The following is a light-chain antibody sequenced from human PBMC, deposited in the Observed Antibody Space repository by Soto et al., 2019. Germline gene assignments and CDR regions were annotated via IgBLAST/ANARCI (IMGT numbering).Light chain of an antibody. CDR3: QQYGSSPRT. Sequence: EIVLTQSPGTLSMSPGERATLSCRASQSISSNYLAWYQQKPGQAPRLLIYGASSRATGIPDRFSGSGSGTDFTLTSSRLEAEDLAVYYCQQYGSSPRTFGQGTKVEFK. CDR1: QSISSNY. V-gene: IGKV3-20*01. CDR2: GAS. J-gene: IGKJ1*01.